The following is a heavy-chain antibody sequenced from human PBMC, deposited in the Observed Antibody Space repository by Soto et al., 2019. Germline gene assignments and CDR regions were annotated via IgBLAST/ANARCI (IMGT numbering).Heavy chain of an antibody. CDR3: ASGPGSSGWSIGLVDH. D-gene: IGHD6-19*01. V-gene: IGHV3-7*01. CDR2: LKHEGSEK. J-gene: IGHJ5*02. Sequence: EVQLVESGGGLVQPGGSLRLSCAASGFTFSSYWMTWVRQAPGKGLEWVANLKHEGSEKYYVASVKGRFAISRDNAESARFLQTITRSAEDTALDHCASGPGSSGWSIGLVDHWGRGTLVTVSA. CDR1: GFTFSSYW.